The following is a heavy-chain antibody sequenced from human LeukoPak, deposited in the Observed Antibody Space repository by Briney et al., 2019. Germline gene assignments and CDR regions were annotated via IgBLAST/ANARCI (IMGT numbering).Heavy chain of an antibody. CDR1: GGSISSNYYY. Sequence: PSETLPLTCTVSGGSISSNYYYWAWVRQPPGKGLEWIGSIYYSGTTYYNPSLKSRVTISVDTSKNQFSLRLSSVTAADTAVYYCARTPTGRPNDPYYFDYWGQGTLVTVSS. V-gene: IGHV4-39*01. CDR3: ARTPTGRPNDPYYFDY. CDR2: IYYSGTT. D-gene: IGHD1-1*01. J-gene: IGHJ4*02.